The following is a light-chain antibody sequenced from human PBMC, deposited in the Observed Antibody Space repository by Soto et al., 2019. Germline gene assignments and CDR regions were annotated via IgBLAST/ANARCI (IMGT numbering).Light chain of an antibody. V-gene: IGLV2-14*01. CDR2: EVS. CDR1: SSDVGGYNY. Sequence: QSALTQPASVSGSPGQSITISCTGTSSDVGGYNYVSWYQQHPGKAPKLLIYEVSHRPSGVSNRFSGSKSGNTASLTISGLQAEDGADYYCTSYTSSDTLLYVFGTGTKVTVL. CDR3: TSYTSSDTLLYV. J-gene: IGLJ1*01.